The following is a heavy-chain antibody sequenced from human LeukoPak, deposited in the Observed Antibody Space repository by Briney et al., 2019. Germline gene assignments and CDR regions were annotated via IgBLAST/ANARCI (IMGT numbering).Heavy chain of an antibody. D-gene: IGHD3-10*01. CDR2: IYHSGST. Sequence: LRLSCVGSGFTFNNYAMSWIRQPPGKGLEWIGYIYHSGSTYYNPSLKSRVTISVDRSKNQFSLKLSSVTAADTAVYYCARGVREYYFDYWGQGTLVTVSS. V-gene: IGHV4-30-2*01. CDR1: GFTFNNYA. CDR3: ARGVREYYFDY. J-gene: IGHJ4*02.